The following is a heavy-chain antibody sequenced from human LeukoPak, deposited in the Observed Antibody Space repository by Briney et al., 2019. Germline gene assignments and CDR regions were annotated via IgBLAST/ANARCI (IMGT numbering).Heavy chain of an antibody. V-gene: IGHV3-73*01. D-gene: IGHD3-22*01. J-gene: IGHJ4*02. CDR1: GFTFSGSA. Sequence: PGGSLKLSCAASGFTFSGSAMHWVRQASGKGLEWVGRIRSKANNYATAYAASVKGRFTISRDDSKNTAYLQMNSLKTEDTAVYYCTRRGYYDSSGYYYYWGQGTLVTVSS. CDR3: TRRGYYDSSGYYYY. CDR2: IRSKANNYAT.